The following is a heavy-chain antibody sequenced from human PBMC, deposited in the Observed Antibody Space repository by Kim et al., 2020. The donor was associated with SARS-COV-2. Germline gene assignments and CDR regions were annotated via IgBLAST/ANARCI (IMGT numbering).Heavy chain of an antibody. D-gene: IGHD3-22*01. CDR3: AKVVYSSDFGMDY. Sequence: AASCRGRFTISRDNAKNSLYLEMNSLRVEDTALYYCAKVVYSSDFGMDYWGQGTLVTVSS. V-gene: IGHV3-9*01. J-gene: IGHJ4*02.